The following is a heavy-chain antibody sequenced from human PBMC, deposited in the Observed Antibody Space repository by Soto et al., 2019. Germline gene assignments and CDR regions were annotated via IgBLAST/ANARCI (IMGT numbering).Heavy chain of an antibody. CDR1: GFTFSTYG. J-gene: IGHJ1*01. D-gene: IGHD6-19*01. CDR3: AKTAVAPGTGYFQQ. CDR2: ISNDGRSK. Sequence: QVQLVEFGGGVVQPGRTLRLSCAASGFTFSTYGMHWVRQAPGKGLEWVAVISNDGRSKYYADHGKGRFTISRANSRNTLYRQMDSLRVEDTAVYYCAKTAVAPGTGYFQQWGQGTLVTVSS. V-gene: IGHV3-30*18.